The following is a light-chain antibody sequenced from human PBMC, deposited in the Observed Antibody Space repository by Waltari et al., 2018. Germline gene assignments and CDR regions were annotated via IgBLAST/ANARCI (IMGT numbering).Light chain of an antibody. V-gene: IGLV3-21*02. CDR2: DDG. J-gene: IGLJ1*01. CDR3: QVWDSGSDHYV. CDR1: KIGSKK. Sequence: SYVLTQPPSVSVAPGQTARITCEGNKIGSKKVNWYQHKPGQAPVLVVYDDGDRPSGIPERFSGSNSGNTATLTISRVEAGDEADYYCQVWDSGSDHYVFGTVTTVTVL.